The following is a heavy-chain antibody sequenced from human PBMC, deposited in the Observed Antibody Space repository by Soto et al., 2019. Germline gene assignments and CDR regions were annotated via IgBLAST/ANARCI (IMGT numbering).Heavy chain of an antibody. CDR2: ISGGGGST. CDR1: GFTFSNYA. J-gene: IGHJ3*01. Sequence: EVQLLESGGGLVQPGGSLRLSCAASGFTFSNYAINWVRLAPGKGLEWVSGISGGGGSTYYADSVKGRFTIFRDTSKNTVFLQMKSLRADDTAVYYCAKGFIVVVTVLRPDDAFDVWGQGTMVTVSS. D-gene: IGHD2-21*02. CDR3: AKGFIVVVTVLRPDDAFDV. V-gene: IGHV3-23*01.